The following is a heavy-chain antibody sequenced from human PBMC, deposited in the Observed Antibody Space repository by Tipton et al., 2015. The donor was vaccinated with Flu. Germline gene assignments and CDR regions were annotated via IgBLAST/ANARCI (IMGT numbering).Heavy chain of an antibody. Sequence: TLSLTCTVSGYSISTGYYWGWVRQSPGKGLEWIGNVYHSGSIYYNPSLQSRVTMSVDTSKNQFSLKLSSLTAADTAVYYCARRDSGYDPEGYWGQGTLVTVSS. CDR1: GYSISTGYY. CDR2: VYHSGSI. CDR3: ARRDSGYDPEGY. V-gene: IGHV4-38-2*02. J-gene: IGHJ4*02. D-gene: IGHD5-12*01.